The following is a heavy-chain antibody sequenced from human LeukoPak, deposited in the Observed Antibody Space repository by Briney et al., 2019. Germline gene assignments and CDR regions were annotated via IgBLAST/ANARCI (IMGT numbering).Heavy chain of an antibody. D-gene: IGHD4-17*01. CDR1: GGSFSGYY. J-gene: IGHJ4*02. CDR2: INHSGST. Sequence: SETLSLTCAVYGGSFSGYYWSWIRQPPGKGLEWIGEINHSGSTNYNPSLKSRVTISVDTSKNQFSLKLSSVTAADTAVYYCARRTVTRRKIDYWGQGTLVTVSS. V-gene: IGHV4-34*01. CDR3: ARRTVTRRKIDY.